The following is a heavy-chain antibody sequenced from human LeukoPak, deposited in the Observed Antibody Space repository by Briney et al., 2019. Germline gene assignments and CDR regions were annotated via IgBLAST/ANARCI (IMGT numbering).Heavy chain of an antibody. CDR3: AKGGSWDYYDSSGYLYFDY. V-gene: IGHV3-23*01. CDR2: ISGSGGST. D-gene: IGHD3-22*01. CDR1: GFTFSSYA. J-gene: IGHJ4*02. Sequence: GGSLRLSCAASGFTFSSYAMSWVRQAPGKGLEWVSAISGSGGSTYYADSVKGRFTISRDKSKNTLYLQMNSLRAEDTAVYYCAKGGSWDYYDSSGYLYFDYWGQGTLVTVSS.